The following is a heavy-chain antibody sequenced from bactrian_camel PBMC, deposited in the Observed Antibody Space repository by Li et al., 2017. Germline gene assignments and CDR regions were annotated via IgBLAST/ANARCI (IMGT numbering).Heavy chain of an antibody. Sequence: HVQLVESGGALVQPGGSLRLSCAASGYTYSRFTMAWFRQAPGKEREGVAAIESTGSTSYADSVKGRFTISLDNAKNTVYLQMNTLKPEDTGMYYCAAKTRPYGGTRFQSQTGFRWGQGTQVTVS. CDR1: GYTYSRFT. J-gene: IGHJ4*01. CDR2: IESTGST. D-gene: IGHD6*01. CDR3: AAKTRPYGGTRFQSQTGFR. V-gene: IGHV3S53*01.